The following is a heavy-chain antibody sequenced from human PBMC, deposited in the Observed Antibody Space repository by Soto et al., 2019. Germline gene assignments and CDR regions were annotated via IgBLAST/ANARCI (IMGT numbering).Heavy chain of an antibody. CDR2: MSYDGTNT. D-gene: IGHD6-19*01. CDR1: GFMFSAYA. J-gene: IGHJ4*01. CDR3: ARDPSPYTSGWYGIDF. V-gene: IGHV3-30-3*01. Sequence: QVQLVESGGGVVQPGASLRLSCTASGFMFSAYAMLWVRQAPGKGLEWVVAMSYDGTNTYYADSLKGRFTISRDNSKNTLFLQMSSLTADDSAVYYCARDPSPYTSGWYGIDFWGLGTLVTVSS.